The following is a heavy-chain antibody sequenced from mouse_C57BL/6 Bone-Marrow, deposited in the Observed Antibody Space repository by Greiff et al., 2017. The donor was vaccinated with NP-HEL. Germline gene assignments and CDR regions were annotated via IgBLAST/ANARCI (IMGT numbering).Heavy chain of an antibody. CDR2: HDPSDSYT. Sequence: VQLQQPGAELVMPGASVTLSCKASGYTFTSYWMHWVKQRPGQSLQWIGEHDPSDSYTNYNQKFKGNATLTVDKSSSTVYIQLSSLTSEDSAVYYCATGTRFDYWGQGTTLTVSS. CDR3: ATGTRFDY. D-gene: IGHD4-1*01. V-gene: IGHV1-69*01. CDR1: GYTFTSYW. J-gene: IGHJ2*01.